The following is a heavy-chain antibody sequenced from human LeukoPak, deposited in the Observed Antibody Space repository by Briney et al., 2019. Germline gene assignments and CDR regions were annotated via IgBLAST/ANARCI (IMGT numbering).Heavy chain of an antibody. D-gene: IGHD5-12*01. CDR2: ISGSGGST. CDR1: GSPFSSYA. Sequence: PGGSLRLSCAASGSPFSSYAMSWVRQAPGKGLEWVSAISGSGGSTYYADSVKGRFTIYRDNSKNTLYLQMNSLRAEDTAVYYCAKDIGSGYDFFDYWGQGTLVTVSS. J-gene: IGHJ4*02. V-gene: IGHV3-23*01. CDR3: AKDIGSGYDFFDY.